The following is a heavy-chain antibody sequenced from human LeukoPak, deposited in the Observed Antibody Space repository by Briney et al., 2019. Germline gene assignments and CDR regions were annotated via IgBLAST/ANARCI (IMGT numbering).Heavy chain of an antibody. V-gene: IGHV4-39*07. CDR1: GGSISSSSYY. CDR3: ARVDSRKRWEYNWFDP. CDR2: IYYSGST. Sequence: SETLSLTCTVSGGSISSSSYYWGWIRQPPGKGLEWIGSIYYSGSTYYNPSLKSRVTISVDTSKNQFSLKLSSVTAADTAVYYCARVDSRKRWEYNWFDPWGQGTLVTVSS. J-gene: IGHJ5*02. D-gene: IGHD6-13*01.